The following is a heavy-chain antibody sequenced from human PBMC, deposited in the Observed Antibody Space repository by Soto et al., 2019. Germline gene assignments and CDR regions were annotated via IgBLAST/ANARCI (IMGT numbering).Heavy chain of an antibody. CDR3: AKTADPTTTVTTGPWYFDL. CDR1: GFTFSSYA. CDR2: ISGSGGST. D-gene: IGHD4-17*01. Sequence: GVSLRLSCAASGFTFSSYAMSWVRQAPGKGLEWVSAISGSGGSTYYADSVKGRFTISRDNSKNTLYLQMNSLRAEDTAVYYCAKTADPTTTVTTGPWYFDLWGRGTLVTVSS. J-gene: IGHJ2*01. V-gene: IGHV3-23*01.